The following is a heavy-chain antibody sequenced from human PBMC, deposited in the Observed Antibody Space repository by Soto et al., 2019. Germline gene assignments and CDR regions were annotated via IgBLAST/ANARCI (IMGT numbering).Heavy chain of an antibody. Sequence: QVQLVESGGGVVQPGGSLRLSCQASGFNFDNYGMHWVRQAPGKGLEWVAVITYDGSFQYYADSVKGRFTISRDNSKNTLVLHLNTLKPEDTAVYHYAKDRVGGTFYTPLGFWGQGTLVTVSS. D-gene: IGHD1-7*01. CDR2: ITYDGSFQ. J-gene: IGHJ4*02. V-gene: IGHV3-30*18. CDR1: GFNFDNYG. CDR3: AKDRVGGTFYTPLGF.